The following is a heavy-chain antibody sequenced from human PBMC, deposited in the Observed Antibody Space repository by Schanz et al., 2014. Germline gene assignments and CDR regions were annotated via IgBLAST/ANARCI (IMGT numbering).Heavy chain of an antibody. CDR1: GYTFTSSG. CDR2: INGYNAHT. J-gene: IGHJ4*02. D-gene: IGHD1-26*01. V-gene: IGHV1-18*01. Sequence: QVQLVQSGAEVKKPGASVKVSCKASGYTFTSSGFSWVRQAPGQGLEWMGWINGYNAHTNYAQKFQGSVTMTTDTSPSTVYMELRSLRSDDTAVYYCARDRDQWDGNFCDFWGQGTLVTVSS. CDR3: ARDRDQWDGNFCDF.